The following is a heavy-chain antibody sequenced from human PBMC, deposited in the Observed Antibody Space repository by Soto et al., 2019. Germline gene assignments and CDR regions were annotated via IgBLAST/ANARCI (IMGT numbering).Heavy chain of an antibody. CDR2: ITRSSTTM. CDR1: GFSFSSYT. J-gene: IGHJ4*02. V-gene: IGHV3-48*01. Sequence: EVQVVESGGGLVQPGGSLRLSCAASGFSFSSYTMNWVRQAPGKGLEWISSITRSSTTMYYRDSVKGRFTISRDNAKTXLXXQMNSLRVEDSAVYYCARGREYCSGDNCYETGSDYWGQGTLVTVSS. D-gene: IGHD2-15*01. CDR3: ARGREYCSGDNCYETGSDY.